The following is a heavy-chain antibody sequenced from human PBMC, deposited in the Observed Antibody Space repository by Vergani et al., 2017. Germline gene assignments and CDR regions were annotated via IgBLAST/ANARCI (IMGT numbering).Heavy chain of an antibody. V-gene: IGHV4-61*02. CDR3: ARVITYYYDSSGYYVPYYYYGMDV. J-gene: IGHJ6*02. Sequence: QVQLQESGPGLVKPSQTLSLTCTVSGGSISSGSYYWSWIRQPAGKGLEWIGRIYTSGSTNYNPSLKSRVTISVDTSKNQFSLKLSSVTAADTAVYYCARVITYYYDSSGYYVPYYYYGMDVWGQGTTVTVSS. D-gene: IGHD3-22*01. CDR1: GGSISSGSYY. CDR2: IYTSGST.